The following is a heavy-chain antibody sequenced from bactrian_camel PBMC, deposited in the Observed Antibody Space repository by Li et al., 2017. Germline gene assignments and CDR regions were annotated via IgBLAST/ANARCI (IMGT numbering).Heavy chain of an antibody. Sequence: QVQLVESGGGSVQAGGSPRLSCTGPGFTSNTCDMDWYRQAPGKTREFVSSISTDGTTSYADSVKGRFTISLDHAKNVLYLQMNSLEPEDTAVYYCLAVSGYWGQGTQVTVS. V-gene: IGHV3S53*01. D-gene: IGHD1*01. CDR1: GFTSNTCD. CDR2: ISTDGTT. J-gene: IGHJ6*01. CDR3: LAVSGY.